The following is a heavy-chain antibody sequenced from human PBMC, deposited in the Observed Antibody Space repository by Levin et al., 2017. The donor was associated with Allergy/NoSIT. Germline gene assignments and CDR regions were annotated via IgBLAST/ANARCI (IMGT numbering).Heavy chain of an antibody. D-gene: IGHD3-10*01. J-gene: IGHJ6*02. CDR3: VRDRDDYYGSGEGSDV. Sequence: PSGGSLRLSCAASGFTFSSYWMSWVRQVPGKGLEWVANIKQDGSEKHYADSVKGRFIIARDNAKNSLYVQMNSLRAEDTAVYYCVRDRDDYYGSGEGSDVWGQGTTVTVSS. CDR2: IKQDGSEK. V-gene: IGHV3-7*01. CDR1: GFTFSSYW.